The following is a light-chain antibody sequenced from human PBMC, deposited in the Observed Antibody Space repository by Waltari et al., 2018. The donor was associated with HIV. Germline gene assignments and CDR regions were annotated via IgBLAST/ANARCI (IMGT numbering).Light chain of an antibody. J-gene: IGLJ3*02. CDR2: GTT. CDR3: LLYYGGAWV. V-gene: IGLV7-43*01. Sequence: QTVVTQEPSLTVSPGGTVTLTCASSTGAVTSGYSPNWFQQKPGQAPRALIYGTTNKHSRTPGRFSGPPPGGKAALTLSGVQPEDEAEYYCLLYYGGAWVFGGGTKLTVL. CDR1: TGAVTSGYS.